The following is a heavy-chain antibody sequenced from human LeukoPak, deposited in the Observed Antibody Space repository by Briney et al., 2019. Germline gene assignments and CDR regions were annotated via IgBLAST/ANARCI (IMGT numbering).Heavy chain of an antibody. CDR3: ASPYYYDSSGHVLDY. CDR1: GGSFSGYY. Sequence: SETLSLTCAVYGGSFSGYYWSWIRQPPGKGLEWIGEINHSGSTNYNPSLKSRVTISVDTSKNQFSLKLSSVTAADTAVYYCASPYYYDSSGHVLDYWGQGTLVTVSS. D-gene: IGHD3-22*01. J-gene: IGHJ4*02. CDR2: INHSGST. V-gene: IGHV4-34*01.